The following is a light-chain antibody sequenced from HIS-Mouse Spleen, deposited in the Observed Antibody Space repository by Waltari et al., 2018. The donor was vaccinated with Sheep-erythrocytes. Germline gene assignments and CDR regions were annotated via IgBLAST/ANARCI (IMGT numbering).Light chain of an antibody. Sequence: DIVMTQSPDSLAVSLGERATINCKSSQSVSYSSNNKNYLAWYQQKPGQPPKLPIYWASTRESGVPYRFSGSGSGTDFTLTISSLQAEDVAVYYCQQYYSTLTFGGGTKVEIK. V-gene: IGKV4-1*01. J-gene: IGKJ4*01. CDR2: WAS. CDR3: QQYYSTLT. CDR1: QSVSYSSNNKNY.